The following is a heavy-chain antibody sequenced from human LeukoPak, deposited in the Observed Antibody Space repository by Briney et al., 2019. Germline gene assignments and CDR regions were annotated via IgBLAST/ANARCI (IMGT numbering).Heavy chain of an antibody. J-gene: IGHJ4*02. CDR2: IIPILGIA. D-gene: IGHD2-2*01. Sequence: GASVKVFCEATGGTFSSYTISGVRQAPGQGLEWMGRIIPILGIANYAQKFQGRVTITADKSTSTAYMELSSLRSEDTAVYYCARFGVDCSSTSCYFDYWGQGTLVTVSS. CDR1: GGTFSSYT. V-gene: IGHV1-69*02. CDR3: ARFGVDCSSTSCYFDY.